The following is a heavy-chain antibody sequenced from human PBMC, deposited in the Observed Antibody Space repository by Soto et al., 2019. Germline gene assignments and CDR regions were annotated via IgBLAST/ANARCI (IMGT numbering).Heavy chain of an antibody. V-gene: IGHV3-15*07. CDR1: GFTFSNAW. D-gene: IGHD3-10*01. Sequence: GESLKISCAASGFTFSNAWMNWVRQAPGKGLEWVGRIKSKTDGGTTDYAAPVKGRFTISRDDSKNTLYLQMNSLKTEDTAVYYCTPDTYYYGSGSLYYYYGMDVWGQGTTVTVSS. CDR3: TPDTYYYGSGSLYYYYGMDV. J-gene: IGHJ6*02. CDR2: IKSKTDGGTT.